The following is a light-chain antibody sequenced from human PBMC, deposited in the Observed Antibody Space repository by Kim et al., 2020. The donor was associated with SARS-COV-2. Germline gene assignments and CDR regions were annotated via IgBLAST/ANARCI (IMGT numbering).Light chain of an antibody. V-gene: IGLV3-1*01. Sequence: SYELTQPPSVSVSPGQTASITCSGDKLGDKYPSWYQQRPGQSPVLVIYHGDKRPSGIPERFSGSNYGTTATLTISETQAMDEADYYCQAWDSTTASVFGG. CDR2: HGD. J-gene: IGLJ2*01. CDR1: KLGDKY. CDR3: QAWDSTTASV.